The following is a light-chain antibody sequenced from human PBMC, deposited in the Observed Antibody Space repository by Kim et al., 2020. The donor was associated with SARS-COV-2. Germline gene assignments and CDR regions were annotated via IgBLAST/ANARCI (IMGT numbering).Light chain of an antibody. CDR3: CSFAGRHTYV. CDR1: SSDIGGYDY. V-gene: IGLV2-11*03. J-gene: IGLJ1*01. Sequence: GQSLTISCTGTSSDIGGYDYVSWYQQHPGKAPKLIIHTGGQRPSWVPDRFSGSKSGSTASLTISGLQAEDEADYYCCSFAGRHTYVFGTGTKVTVL. CDR2: TGG.